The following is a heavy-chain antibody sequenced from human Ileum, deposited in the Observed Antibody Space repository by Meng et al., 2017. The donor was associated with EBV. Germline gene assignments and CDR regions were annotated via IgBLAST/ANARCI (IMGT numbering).Heavy chain of an antibody. CDR3: ARVRVIPAAIGFDY. Sequence: QGQLQESVPGLVKPSGTLSLTCAVSGGSISSSDWWSWVRQPPGKGLEWIGEIYRGGGTNYNASLKSRVTISVDTSKNHFSLKLNSVTAADTAVYYCARVRVIPAAIGFDYWGQGTLVTVSS. V-gene: IGHV4-4*02. CDR1: GGSISSSDW. CDR2: IYRGGGT. D-gene: IGHD2-2*02. J-gene: IGHJ4*02.